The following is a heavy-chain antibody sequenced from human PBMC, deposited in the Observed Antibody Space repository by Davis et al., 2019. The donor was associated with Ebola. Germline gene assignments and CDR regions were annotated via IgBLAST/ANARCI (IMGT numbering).Heavy chain of an antibody. CDR2: INPNSGGT. V-gene: IGHV1-2*04. J-gene: IGHJ5*02. CDR3: AREVSSSWYANWFDP. Sequence: ASVKVSCKASGYTFTSYGISWVRQAPGQGLEWMGWINPNSGGTNYAQKFQGWVTMTRDTSISTAYMELSRLRSDDTAVYYCAREVSSSWYANWFDPWGQGTLVTVSS. CDR1: GYTFTSYG. D-gene: IGHD6-13*01.